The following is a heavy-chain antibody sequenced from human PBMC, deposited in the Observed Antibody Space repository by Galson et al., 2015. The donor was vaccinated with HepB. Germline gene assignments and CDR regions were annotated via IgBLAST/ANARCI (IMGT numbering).Heavy chain of an antibody. V-gene: IGHV3-49*03. CDR2: IRSKAYGGTT. D-gene: IGHD2-15*01. CDR1: GFTFGDYA. J-gene: IGHJ4*02. Sequence: SLRLSCAASGFTFGDYAMSWFRQAPGKGLEWVGFIRSKAYGGTTEYAASVKGRFTISRDDSKSIAYLQMNSLKTEDTAVYYCTRDLFGYCSGGSWCSDPPFDYWGQGTLVTVSS. CDR3: TRDLFGYCSGGSWCSDPPFDY.